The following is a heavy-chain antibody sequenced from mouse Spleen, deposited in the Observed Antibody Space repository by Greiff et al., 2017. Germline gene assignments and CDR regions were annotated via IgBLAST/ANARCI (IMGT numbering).Heavy chain of an antibody. CDR2: INPSNGRT. J-gene: IGHJ4*01. CDR3: AGGNIYYYAMDY. Sequence: QVQLQQSGAELVKPGASVKLSCKASGYTFTSYWMHWVKQRPGQGLEWIGEINPSNGRTNYNEKFKSKATLTVDKSSSTAYMQLSSLTSEDSAVYYCAGGNIYYYAMDYWGQGTSVTVSS. V-gene: IGHV1S81*02. CDR1: GYTFTSYW.